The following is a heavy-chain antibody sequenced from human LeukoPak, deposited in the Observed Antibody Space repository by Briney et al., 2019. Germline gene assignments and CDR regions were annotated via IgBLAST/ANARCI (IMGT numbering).Heavy chain of an antibody. CDR3: ARENYYDSSGRSLDY. J-gene: IGHJ4*02. CDR2: INSDGSST. CDR1: GFTFSSYW. D-gene: IGHD3-22*01. Sequence: GGSLRLSCAASGFTFSSYWMHWVRQAPGKGLVWVSRINSDGSSTSYADSVKGRFTISRDNAKNTLYLQMNSLRAEDTAVYYCARENYYDSSGRSLDYWGQGTLVTVSS. V-gene: IGHV3-74*01.